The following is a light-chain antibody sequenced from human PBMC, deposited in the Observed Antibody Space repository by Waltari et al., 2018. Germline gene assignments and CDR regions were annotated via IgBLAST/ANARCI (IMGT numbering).Light chain of an antibody. Sequence: QSALTQPPSASGSPGQSVTISCTGSSRDVGAYNLFSWYQQRPGRAPKLMIYEVSKRPAGGPDRFSGSNSGNTASLTVSGLQAEDEGDYYCCSFAGSLYVFGTATKVTVL. CDR1: SRDVGAYNL. J-gene: IGLJ1*01. V-gene: IGLV2-8*01. CDR3: CSFAGSLYV. CDR2: EVS.